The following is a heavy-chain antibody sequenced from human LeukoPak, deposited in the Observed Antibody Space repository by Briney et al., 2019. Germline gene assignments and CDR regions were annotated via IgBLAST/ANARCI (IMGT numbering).Heavy chain of an antibody. V-gene: IGHV3-23*01. CDR1: GFTFSSYA. CDR2: ISGSGGST. J-gene: IGHJ1*01. Sequence: GGSLRLSCAASGFTFSSYAMSWVRQAPGKGLEWVSAISGSGGSTYYADSVKGRFTISRDNSKNTLYLQMNSLRAEDTAVYYCAAFVRITMIVVVTSGYFQHWGQGTLVTVSS. D-gene: IGHD3-22*01. CDR3: AAFVRITMIVVVTSGYFQH.